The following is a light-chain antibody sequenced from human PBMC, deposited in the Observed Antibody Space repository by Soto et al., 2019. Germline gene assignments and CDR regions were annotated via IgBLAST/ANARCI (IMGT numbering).Light chain of an antibody. Sequence: AIQMTQSPSSLPASVGDRVTITCRASQGIRNDLGWYQQKPGKAPKLLIYAASILQSGVPSRVSGSGSGTDFTLTISSLQHEDFATYDCLHHYNYPRTFGQGTKVEVK. V-gene: IGKV1-6*01. CDR2: AAS. J-gene: IGKJ1*01. CDR3: LHHYNYPRT. CDR1: QGIRND.